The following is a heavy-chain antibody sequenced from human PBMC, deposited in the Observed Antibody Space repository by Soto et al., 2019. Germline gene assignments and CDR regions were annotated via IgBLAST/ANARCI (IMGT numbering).Heavy chain of an antibody. V-gene: IGHV3-9*01. CDR1: GFTFDDYA. J-gene: IGHJ6*02. Sequence: PGGSLRLSCAASGFTFDDYAMHWVRQAPGKGLEWVSGISWNSGSIGYADSVKGRFTISRDNAKNSLYLQMNSLRAEDTALYYCAKDRVRRYYYDSSGYYYGNYYYYYGMDVWGQGTTVTVS. CDR3: AKDRVRRYYYDSSGYYYGNYYYYYGMDV. D-gene: IGHD3-22*01. CDR2: ISWNSGSI.